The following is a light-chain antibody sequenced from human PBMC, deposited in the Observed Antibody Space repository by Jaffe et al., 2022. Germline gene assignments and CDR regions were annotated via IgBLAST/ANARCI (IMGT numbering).Light chain of an antibody. CDR1: QSVSNN. J-gene: IGKJ1*01. CDR3: QQYNNWPLWT. CDR2: GAS. V-gene: IGKV3-15*01. Sequence: EIVMTQSPATLSVSPGERVTLSCRASQSVSNNLAWYQQKPGQAPRLLIYGASTRATGIPARFSGSGSETEFTLTISSPQSEDFAVYYCQQYNNWPLWTFGQGTKVEIK.